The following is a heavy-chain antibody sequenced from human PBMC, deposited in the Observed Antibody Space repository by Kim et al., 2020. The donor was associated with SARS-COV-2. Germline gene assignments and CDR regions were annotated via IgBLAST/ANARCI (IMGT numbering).Heavy chain of an antibody. V-gene: IGHV3-74*01. CDR1: GFTFTNYW. CDR3: TRDARLTIVSPGAFDI. CDR2: IRPDGSET. D-gene: IGHD3-10*01. J-gene: IGHJ3*02. Sequence: GVSLRLSCAASGFTFTNYWMHWVRQAPGKGLVWVSRIRPDGSETGYSDSVRGRFTISRDIAKNMLYLQMNSLTAEDTAVYYCTRDARLTIVSPGAFDIWGRGTMVTVSS.